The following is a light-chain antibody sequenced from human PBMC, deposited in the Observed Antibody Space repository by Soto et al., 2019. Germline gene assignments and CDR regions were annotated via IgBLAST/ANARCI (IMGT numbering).Light chain of an antibody. V-gene: IGKV3-15*01. Sequence: EIVMTQSPATLSVSPGERVTLSCRASQSVRSNVAWYQQKPGQAPRLLIYGASTRATGLPARFSGSGSGTDFTLTISSLQSEDFAVYYCQQRSNWPTFGGGTKVEIK. CDR2: GAS. CDR1: QSVRSN. J-gene: IGKJ4*01. CDR3: QQRSNWPT.